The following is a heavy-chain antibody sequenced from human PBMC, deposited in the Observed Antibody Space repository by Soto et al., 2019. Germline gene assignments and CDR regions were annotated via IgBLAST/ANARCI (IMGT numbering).Heavy chain of an antibody. D-gene: IGHD1-26*01. J-gene: IGHJ4*02. V-gene: IGHV3-74*01. CDR2: INMDGSST. Sequence: PGGSLRLSCAASGFTFSADWMHWVRQGAGKGLVWVSRINMDGSSTNYADSVKGRFTNSRDNAKNTLYLQMKSLRVDDTAVYYSARGPRGLNHHDNWGKGALVTVSS. CDR1: GFTFSADW. CDR3: ARGPRGLNHHDN.